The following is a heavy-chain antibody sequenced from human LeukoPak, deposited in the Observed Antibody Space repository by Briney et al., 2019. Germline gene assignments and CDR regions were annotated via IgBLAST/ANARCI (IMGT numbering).Heavy chain of an antibody. D-gene: IGHD3-22*01. CDR3: ARDRGSSGYYQYYFDY. J-gene: IGHJ4*02. V-gene: IGHV1-2*02. CDR1: GYTFTGYY. CDR2: INAYSGGT. Sequence: ASVKVSCKASGYTFTGYYMHWVRQAPGQGLEWMGWINAYSGGTNYAQKFQGRVTMTRDTSTSTAYMELSRLRSDDTAVYYCARDRGSSGYYQYYFDYWGQGTLVTVSS.